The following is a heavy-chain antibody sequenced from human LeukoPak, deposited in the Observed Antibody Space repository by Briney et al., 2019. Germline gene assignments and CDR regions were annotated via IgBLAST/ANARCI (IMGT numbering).Heavy chain of an antibody. J-gene: IGHJ5*02. CDR3: ARVGIPDFWSGYYIRVGWFDP. Sequence: TLSLTCTVSGGSISSGGYYWSWIRQHPGKGLEWIGYIYYSGSTYYNPSLKSRVTISVDTSKNQFSLKLSSVTAADTAVYYCARVGIPDFWSGYYIRVGWFDPWGQGTLVTVSS. CDR1: GGSISSGGYY. D-gene: IGHD3-3*01. CDR2: IYYSGST. V-gene: IGHV4-31*03.